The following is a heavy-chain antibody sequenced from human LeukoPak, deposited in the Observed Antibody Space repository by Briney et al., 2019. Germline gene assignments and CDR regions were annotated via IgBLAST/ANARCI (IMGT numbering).Heavy chain of an antibody. D-gene: IGHD3-3*01. J-gene: IGHJ4*02. CDR1: GGSISSGGYY. CDR2: IYYSGST. Sequence: SETLSLTCTVSGGSISSGGYYWSWIRQHPGKGLEWIGYIYYSGSTYYNPSLKSRVTISVDTSKNQFSLKLSSVTAADTAVYYCARWNPGVDFWSGYYTTHRVGTSFDYWGQGTLVTVSS. V-gene: IGHV4-31*03. CDR3: ARWNPGVDFWSGYYTTHRVGTSFDY.